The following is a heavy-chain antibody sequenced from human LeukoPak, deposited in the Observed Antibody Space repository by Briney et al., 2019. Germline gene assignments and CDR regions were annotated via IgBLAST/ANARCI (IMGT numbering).Heavy chain of an antibody. CDR3: ASTGISFSYSRGWYYFDY. J-gene: IGHJ4*02. Sequence: KPSETLSLTCTVSGGSISSYYWSWIRQPPGKGLEWIGYIYYSGSTNYNPSLKSRVTISVDTSKNQFSLKLSSVTAADTAVYYCASTGISFSYSRGWYYFDYWGQGTLVTVSS. D-gene: IGHD6-19*01. CDR2: IYYSGST. V-gene: IGHV4-59*01. CDR1: GGSISSYY.